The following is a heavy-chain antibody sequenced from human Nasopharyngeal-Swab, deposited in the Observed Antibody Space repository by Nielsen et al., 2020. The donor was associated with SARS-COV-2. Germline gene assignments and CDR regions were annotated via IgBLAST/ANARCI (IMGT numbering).Heavy chain of an antibody. CDR3: ARSESFYDFWSGYPPRYYYYGMDV. Sequence: SGPTLVKPTETLTLTCTVSGFSLSNAKMGVSWIRQPPGKALEWLAHIFSNDEKSYSTSLKSRLTISKDTSKSQVVLTMTNMDPVDTATYYCARSESFYDFWSGYPPRYYYYGMDVWGRGTTVTVSS. J-gene: IGHJ6*02. CDR1: GFSLSNAKMG. D-gene: IGHD3-3*01. CDR2: IFSNDEK. V-gene: IGHV2-26*01.